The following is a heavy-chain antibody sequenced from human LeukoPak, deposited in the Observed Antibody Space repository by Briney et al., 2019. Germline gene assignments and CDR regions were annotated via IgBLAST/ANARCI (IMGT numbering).Heavy chain of an antibody. CDR2: IIPIFGTA. V-gene: IGHV1-69*13. CDR3: ARGHQLLCQENSFDY. Sequence: SVKVSCKASGGTFSSYAISWVRQAPGQGLEWMGGIIPIFGTANYAQKFQGRVTITADESTSTAYMELSSLRSEDTAVYYCARGHQLLCQENSFDYWGQGTLVTVSS. J-gene: IGHJ4*02. CDR1: GGTFSSYA. D-gene: IGHD2-2*01.